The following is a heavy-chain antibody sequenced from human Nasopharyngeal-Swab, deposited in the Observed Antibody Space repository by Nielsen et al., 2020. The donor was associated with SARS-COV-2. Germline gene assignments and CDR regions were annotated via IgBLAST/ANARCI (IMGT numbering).Heavy chain of an antibody. CDR1: GFTFSSYA. V-gene: IGHV3-23*01. D-gene: IGHD3-9*01. CDR2: ISGSGGST. J-gene: IGHJ4*02. CDR3: AKDVDYDILTGSASN. Sequence: GESLKISCAASGFTFSSYAMSWVGQAPGKGLEWVSAISGSGGSTYYADSVKGRFTISRDNSKNTLYLQMNSLRAEDTAVYYCAKDVDYDILTGSASNWGQGTLVTVSS.